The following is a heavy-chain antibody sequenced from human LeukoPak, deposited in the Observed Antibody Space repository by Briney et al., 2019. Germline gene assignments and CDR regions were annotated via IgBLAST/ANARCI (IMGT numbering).Heavy chain of an antibody. J-gene: IGHJ4*02. CDR1: GFTFSSYA. CDR2: ISGSGGRT. Sequence: RPGGSLRPSCAASGFTFSSYAMSWVRQAPGKGLEWVSAISGSGGRTYHADSVKGRFTISRDNSKNTLYLQMNSLRAEDTAVYYCAKGGESYRTGLDYWGQGTLVTVSS. D-gene: IGHD1-26*01. V-gene: IGHV3-23*01. CDR3: AKGGESYRTGLDY.